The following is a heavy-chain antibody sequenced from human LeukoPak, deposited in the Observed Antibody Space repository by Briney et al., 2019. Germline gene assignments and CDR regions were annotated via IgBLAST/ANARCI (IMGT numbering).Heavy chain of an antibody. J-gene: IGHJ6*04. CDR2: IYFSGST. CDR1: GGSISSYY. V-gene: IGHV4-59*01. D-gene: IGHD3-10*01. CDR3: ARVGVSWFGERGRYYYGMDV. Sequence: PSETLSLTCAVSGGSISSYYWSWIRHPPGKGLEWMGYIYFSGSTNYNPSLKSRVTISVDTSKNQFSLKLSSVTAADTAVYYCARVGVSWFGERGRYYYGMDVWGKGTTVTVSS.